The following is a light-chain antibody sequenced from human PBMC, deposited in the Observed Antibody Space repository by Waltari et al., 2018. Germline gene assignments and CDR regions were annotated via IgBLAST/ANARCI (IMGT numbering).Light chain of an antibody. CDR2: GAS. J-gene: IGKJ2*01. CDR3: QQYGRSPPT. Sequence: EIVLTQSPGTLSLSPGERATLSCWASQSVSNNYLAWYQQNPGQAPRLLIFGASSRATGIPDRFSGSGSGTDFTLTISRLEPEDFAVYSCQQYGRSPPTFGQGTKLEIK. CDR1: QSVSNNY. V-gene: IGKV3-20*01.